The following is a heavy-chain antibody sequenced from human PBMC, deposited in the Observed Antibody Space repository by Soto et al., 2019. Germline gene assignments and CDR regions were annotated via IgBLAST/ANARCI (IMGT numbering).Heavy chain of an antibody. CDR2: IYYSGST. CDR1: GGSISSYY. Sequence: PSETLSLTCTVSGGSISSYYWSWIRQPPGKGLEWIGYIYYSGSTNYNPSLKSRVTISVDTSKNQFSLKLSSVTAADTAVYYCARWHYDSSGYYGPPPYYFDYWGQGTLVTVSS. J-gene: IGHJ4*02. CDR3: ARWHYDSSGYYGPPPYYFDY. V-gene: IGHV4-59*01. D-gene: IGHD3-22*01.